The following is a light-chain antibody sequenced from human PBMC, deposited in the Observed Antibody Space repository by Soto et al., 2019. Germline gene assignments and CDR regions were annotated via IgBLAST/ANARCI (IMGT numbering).Light chain of an antibody. CDR3: QQLNGYPIT. Sequence: IQLTQSPSFLSASVGDTVTITCRASQGVSSHLAWYQQKPGKAPNLLIHEASTLQSGVPSRFSGSGSGTEFTLTVSSLQPDDFATYFCQQLNGYPITFGGGTKVEIK. CDR1: QGVSSH. J-gene: IGKJ4*01. V-gene: IGKV1-9*01. CDR2: EAS.